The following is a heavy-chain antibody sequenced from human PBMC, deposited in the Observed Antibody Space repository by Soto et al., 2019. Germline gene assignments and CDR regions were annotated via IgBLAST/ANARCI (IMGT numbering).Heavy chain of an antibody. CDR2: IYWDDDK. V-gene: IGHV2-5*02. D-gene: IGHD1-1*01. CDR1: GFSLSTSGVG. Sequence: QITLKESGPTLVKPTQPLTLTCTFSGFSLSTSGVGVGWIRQPPGKALEWLALIYWDDDKRYTPSLRPRLTITADTSKNQVVFTMIRMDPVDTATYYCAHTFRDNNEYYLDQWGQGTLVTVSS. CDR3: AHTFRDNNEYYLDQ. J-gene: IGHJ4*02.